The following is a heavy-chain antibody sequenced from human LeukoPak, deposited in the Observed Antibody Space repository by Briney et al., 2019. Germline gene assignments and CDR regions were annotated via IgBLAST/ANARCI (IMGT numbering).Heavy chain of an antibody. CDR2: ISAYNGNT. CDR1: GYTFTSYG. D-gene: IGHD6-13*01. J-gene: IGHJ3*02. CDR3: ARPMGIAAAVKAFDI. V-gene: IGHV1-18*01. Sequence: ASVKVSCKASGYTFTSYGISWARQAPGQGLEWMGWISAYNGNTNYAQKLQGRVTMTTDTSTSTAYMELRSLRSDDTAVYYCARPMGIAAAVKAFDIWGQGTMVTVSA.